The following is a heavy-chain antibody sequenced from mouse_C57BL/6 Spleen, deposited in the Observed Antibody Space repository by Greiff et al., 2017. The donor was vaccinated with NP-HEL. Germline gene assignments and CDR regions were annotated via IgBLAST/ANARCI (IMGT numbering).Heavy chain of an antibody. D-gene: IGHD4-1*01. V-gene: IGHV1-64*01. CDR1: GYTFTSSW. Sequence: QVQLQQSGAELVKPGASVKLSCKASGYTFTSSWMHWVKQRPGQGLEWIGMIHPNSGSTNYNEKFKSKATLTVDKSTSPAYMQLSSLTSEDSAVYYCARVTGRVYFDYWGQGTTLTVSS. CDR3: ARVTGRVYFDY. CDR2: IHPNSGST. J-gene: IGHJ2*01.